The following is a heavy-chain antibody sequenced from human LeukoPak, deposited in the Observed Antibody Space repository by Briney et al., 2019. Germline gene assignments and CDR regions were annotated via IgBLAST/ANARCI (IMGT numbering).Heavy chain of an antibody. V-gene: IGHV4-34*01. CDR3: ARGPSIVVVPAAIGLDY. CDR2: INHSGST. D-gene: IGHD2-2*01. J-gene: IGHJ4*02. CDR1: GGSFSGYY. Sequence: SETLSLTCAVYGGSFSGYYWSWIRQPPGKGLEWIGEINHSGSTNYNPSPKSRVTISVDTPKNQFSLKLSSVTAADTAVYYCARGPSIVVVPAAIGLDYWGQGTLVTVSS.